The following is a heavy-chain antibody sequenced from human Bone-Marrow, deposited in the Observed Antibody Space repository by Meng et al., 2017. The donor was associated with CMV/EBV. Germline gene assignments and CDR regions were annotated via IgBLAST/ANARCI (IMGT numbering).Heavy chain of an antibody. D-gene: IGHD2-2*01. CDR2: IYYSGST. Sequence: SETLSLTCTVSGGSISSSSYYWGWIRQPPGRGLEWIGSIYYSGSTYYNPSLKSRVIMSVDTSKNQFSLKVTSVTAADTAVYYCARRGYCTNISCPDWFDPWGQGTLDTVSS. CDR3: ARRGYCTNISCPDWFDP. CDR1: GGSISSSSYY. V-gene: IGHV4-39*07. J-gene: IGHJ5*02.